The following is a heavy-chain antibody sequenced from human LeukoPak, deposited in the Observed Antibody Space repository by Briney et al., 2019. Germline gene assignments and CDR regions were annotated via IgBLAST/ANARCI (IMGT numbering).Heavy chain of an antibody. V-gene: IGHV3-23*01. CDR2: ITGYGAT. J-gene: IGHJ5*02. Sequence: GGSLRLSCAASGFTFSNFAMMWVRQAPGTGLQLVSTITGYGATFYADSVRGRFTIFRDTSMNTLFLQMNSLGAEDTAVYYCAKGAAAGKVDWFDPWGRGTLVTVSS. CDR1: GFTFSNFA. D-gene: IGHD6-13*01. CDR3: AKGAAAGKVDWFDP.